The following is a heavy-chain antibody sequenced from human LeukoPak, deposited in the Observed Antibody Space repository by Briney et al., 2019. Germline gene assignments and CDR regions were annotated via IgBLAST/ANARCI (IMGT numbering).Heavy chain of an antibody. V-gene: IGHV1-46*01. CDR1: GYTFTSYY. J-gene: IGHJ4*02. D-gene: IGHD2-2*03. Sequence: GASVKVSCKASGYTFTSYYMHWVRQAPGQGLEWMGIINPSGGSTSYAQKFQGSVTMTRDMSTSTVYMELSSLRSEDTAVYHCARTNFGYCSSPSCSGGYFDYWGQGTLVTVSS. CDR3: ARTNFGYCSSPSCSGGYFDY. CDR2: INPSGGST.